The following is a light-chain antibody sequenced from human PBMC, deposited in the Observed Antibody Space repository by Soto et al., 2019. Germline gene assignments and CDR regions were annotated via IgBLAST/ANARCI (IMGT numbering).Light chain of an antibody. CDR2: ASS. CDR1: QSIGTY. CDR3: QQGYSPPPA. J-gene: IGKJ3*01. V-gene: IGKV1-39*01. Sequence: DIQMTQSPSSLSASIGDRVTITCRAGQSIGTYLNWYQHKPGKAPKLLLYASSTLQSRVPSRFSGSRSGTEFTLTIGALPREDLATYFCQQGYSPPPAVGPGTKVDIK.